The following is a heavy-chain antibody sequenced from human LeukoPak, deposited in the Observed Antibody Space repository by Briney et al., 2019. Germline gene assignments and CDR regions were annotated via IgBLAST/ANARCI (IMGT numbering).Heavy chain of an antibody. CDR2: MRNDGSNK. V-gene: IGHV3-30*02. J-gene: IGHJ1*01. D-gene: IGHD3-16*01. CDR3: AKANTGGGSNNLGYFHH. Sequence: PGGSLRLSCAASGFTFSTYGMHWVRQAPGKGLEWVACMRNDGSNKYYADSVRGRFTISRDNSKNTLYLQMNSLKAEDTAVYYCAKANTGGGSNNLGYFHHWGQGTLVTVSS. CDR1: GFTFSTYG.